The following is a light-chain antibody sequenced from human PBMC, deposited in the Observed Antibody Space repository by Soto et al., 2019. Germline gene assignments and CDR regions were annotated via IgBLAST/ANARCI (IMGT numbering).Light chain of an antibody. J-gene: IGLJ3*02. CDR2: GNS. CDR1: SSNIGAGYD. V-gene: IGLV1-40*01. Sequence: QPVLTQPPSVSGAPGQRVTISCTGSSSNIGAGYDVHWYQQLPGTAPKLLIYGNSNRPSGVPDRFSGSKSGTSASLAITGLQAEDEADYYCQSYDSSLSGSVFGGGTTLTVL. CDR3: QSYDSSLSGSV.